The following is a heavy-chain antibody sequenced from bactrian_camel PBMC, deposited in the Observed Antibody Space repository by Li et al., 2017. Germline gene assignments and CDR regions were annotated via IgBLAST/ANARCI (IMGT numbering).Heavy chain of an antibody. CDR2: ISNGGGVT. D-gene: IGHD2*01. J-gene: IGHJ4*01. CDR3: AADSGVKVGVTPRWALSTKNYNS. V-gene: IGHV3S63*01. Sequence: HVQLVESGGGSVQAGGSLTLSCVYTDNPYCMGWFRQAPGKEREGVASISNGGGVTYYSDSVKGRFTISYDNAKMTAYLQMNNLKPEDTAVYYCAADSGVKVGVTPRWALSTKNYNSWGRGTQVTVS. CDR1: DNPYC.